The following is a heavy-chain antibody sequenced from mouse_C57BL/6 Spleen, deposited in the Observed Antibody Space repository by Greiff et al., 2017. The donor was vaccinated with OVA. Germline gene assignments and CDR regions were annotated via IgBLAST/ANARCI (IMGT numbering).Heavy chain of an antibody. CDR3: TRWLLRDY. V-gene: IGHV1-15*01. CDR1: GYTFTDYE. J-gene: IGHJ2*01. D-gene: IGHD2-3*01. CDR2: IDPETGGT. Sequence: QVQLKESGAELVRPGASVTLSCKASGYTFTDYEMHWVKQTPVHGLEWIGAIDPETGGTAYNQKFKGKAILTADKSSSTAYMELRSLTSEDSAVYSCTRWLLRDYWGQGTTLTVSS.